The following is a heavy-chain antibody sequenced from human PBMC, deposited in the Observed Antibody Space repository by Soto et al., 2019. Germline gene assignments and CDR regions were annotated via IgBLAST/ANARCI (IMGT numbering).Heavy chain of an antibody. CDR1: GGTFSSYA. D-gene: IGHD2-21*02. Sequence: QVQLVQSGAEVKKPGSSVKVSCKASGGTFSSYAISWVRQAPGQGLEWMGGIIPIFGKANYAQKFQGRVTITADKSTSTAYMELSSLRSEDTAVYYCAIGYCGGDCYPPYYFDYWGQGTLVTVSS. J-gene: IGHJ4*02. V-gene: IGHV1-69*06. CDR2: IIPIFGKA. CDR3: AIGYCGGDCYPPYYFDY.